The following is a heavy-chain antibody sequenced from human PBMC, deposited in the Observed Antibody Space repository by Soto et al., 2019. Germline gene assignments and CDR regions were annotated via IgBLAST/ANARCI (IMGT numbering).Heavy chain of an antibody. CDR3: ARELKIPVPLIGEGGYDYSYYYYYMDV. J-gene: IGHJ6*03. CDR2: ISSNGGST. Sequence: GGSLRLSCAASGFTFSSYAMHWVRQAPGKGLEYVSAISSNGGSTYYANSVKGRFTISRDNSKNTLYLQMGSLRAEDMAVYYCARELKIPVPLIGEGGYDYSYYYYYMDVWGKGTTVTVSS. V-gene: IGHV3-64*01. D-gene: IGHD5-12*01. CDR1: GFTFSSYA.